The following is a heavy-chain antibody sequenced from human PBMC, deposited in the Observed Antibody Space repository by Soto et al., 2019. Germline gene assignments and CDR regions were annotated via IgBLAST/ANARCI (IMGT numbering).Heavy chain of an antibody. V-gene: IGHV4-39*01. CDR3: ARVNSDIVGVVAATSFSGNWFDS. CDR1: GGSISSSSYY. CDR2: IYYSGST. J-gene: IGHJ5*01. D-gene: IGHD2-15*01. Sequence: PSETLSLTCTVSGGSISSSSYYWGWIRQPPGKGLEWIGSIYYSGSTYYNPSLKSRVTISVDTSKNQFSLKLSSVTAADTAVYYCARVNSDIVGVVAATSFSGNWFDSWGQGARVTVS.